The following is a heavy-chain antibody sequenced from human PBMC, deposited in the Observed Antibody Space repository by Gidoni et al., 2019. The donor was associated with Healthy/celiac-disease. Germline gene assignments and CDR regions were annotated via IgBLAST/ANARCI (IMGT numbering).Heavy chain of an antibody. CDR3: AKDLPGFCGGDCIDYFDY. Sequence: EVQLLESGGGLVQHGGSMRLSCATSVFTFYSYAMRWVRQAPGKGLELFSAISGSGGRTYYADSGKGRFTISRDNSKNTLYLQMNSLRAEDTAVYYCAKDLPGFCGGDCIDYFDYWGQGTLVTVSS. D-gene: IGHD2-21*02. V-gene: IGHV3-23*01. J-gene: IGHJ4*02. CDR2: ISGSGGRT. CDR1: VFTFYSYA.